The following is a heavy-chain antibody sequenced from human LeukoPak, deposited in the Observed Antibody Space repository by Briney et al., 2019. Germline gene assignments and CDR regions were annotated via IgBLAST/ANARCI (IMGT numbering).Heavy chain of an antibody. CDR2: ISGSGGST. CDR3: AKDEGEYYYDSSGYDY. D-gene: IGHD3-22*01. Sequence: PGGSLRLSCAASGFTFSSYAMSWVRQAPGKGLEWVSAISGSGGSTYYADSVKGRFTISRDNSKNTLYLQMNSLRAEDTAVYYCAKDEGEYYYDSSGYDYWGQGTLVTVSS. J-gene: IGHJ4*02. V-gene: IGHV3-23*01. CDR1: GFTFSSYA.